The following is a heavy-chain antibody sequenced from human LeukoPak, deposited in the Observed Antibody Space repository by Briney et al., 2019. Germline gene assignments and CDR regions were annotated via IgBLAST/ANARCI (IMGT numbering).Heavy chain of an antibody. V-gene: IGHV1-46*01. D-gene: IGHD6-6*01. CDR1: GYTFTSYY. Sequence: ASVKVSCKASGYTFTSYYMHWVRQASGQGLEWMGIIHPSGGSTSYAQKFQGRVTMTRDTSTSTVYMELSSLRSEDTAVYYCARDSSSSPYYYGMDVWGQGTTVTVSS. J-gene: IGHJ6*02. CDR3: ARDSSSSPYYYGMDV. CDR2: IHPSGGST.